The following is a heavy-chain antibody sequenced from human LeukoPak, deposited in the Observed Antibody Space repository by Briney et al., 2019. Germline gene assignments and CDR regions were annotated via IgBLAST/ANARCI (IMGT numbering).Heavy chain of an antibody. V-gene: IGHV3-74*01. CDR1: GFHFSSYW. J-gene: IGHJ3*01. Sequence: GGSLRLSCAASGFHFSSYWIHWVRQAPGKGLVWVSRINNDGSDIIYADSVKGRFGMSRDNAENTLFLQMSGLRTEDTALYYCARGGGSHAFDLWGQGTMVTVSS. CDR2: INNDGSDI. D-gene: IGHD6-25*01. CDR3: ARGGGSHAFDL.